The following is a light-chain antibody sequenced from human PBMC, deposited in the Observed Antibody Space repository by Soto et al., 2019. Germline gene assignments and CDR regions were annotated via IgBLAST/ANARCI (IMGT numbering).Light chain of an antibody. J-gene: IGKJ1*01. Sequence: DIQMPQSPSSLSASVGDSVTISCRAGQTINTYLNWYQQKPGQAPKVLIFAISTLQPGVPSRFRGSGSGTEFSLTISSLHPEDAATYYCQQSYSMPPWTFGQGTKVQIK. CDR1: QTINTY. CDR2: AIS. CDR3: QQSYSMPPWT. V-gene: IGKV1-39*01.